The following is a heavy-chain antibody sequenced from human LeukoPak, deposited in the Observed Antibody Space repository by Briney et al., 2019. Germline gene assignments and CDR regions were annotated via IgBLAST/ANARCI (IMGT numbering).Heavy chain of an antibody. CDR3: AKGHTYGLGESYLDF. Sequence: PGRSLRLSCEASGYTFGDYAMHWVRQAPGKGLEWVSAISWNSGSIGYADSVKGRFTISRDNGKNSLYLQMNSLRTEDTALYYCAKGHTYGLGESYLDFWGQGTLVSVSS. CDR1: GYTFGDYA. CDR2: ISWNSGSI. V-gene: IGHV3-9*01. D-gene: IGHD5-18*01. J-gene: IGHJ4*02.